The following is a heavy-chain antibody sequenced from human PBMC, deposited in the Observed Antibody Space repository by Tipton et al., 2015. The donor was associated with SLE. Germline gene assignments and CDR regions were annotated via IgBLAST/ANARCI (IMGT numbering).Heavy chain of an antibody. V-gene: IGHV4-4*08. J-gene: IGHJ1*01. CDR3: ARVTDDYGDYAPH. Sequence: TLSLTCTVSGGSISSYYWSWIRQPPGKGLEWIGHIYTSGSTNYNPSLKSRVTISVDTSKNQFSLKLSSVTAADTAVYYCARVTDDYGDYAPHWGQGTLVTVSS. CDR1: GGSISSYY. D-gene: IGHD4-17*01. CDR2: IYTSGST.